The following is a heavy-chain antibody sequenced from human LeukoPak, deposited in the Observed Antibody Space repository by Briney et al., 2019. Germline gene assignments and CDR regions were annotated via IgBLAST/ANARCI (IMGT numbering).Heavy chain of an antibody. D-gene: IGHD4-17*01. CDR2: IKQDGSQK. V-gene: IGHV3-7*03. Sequence: PGGSLRLSCAASGFTFSSYWMTWVRQAPGKGLEWVAIIKQDGSQKYYVDSVKGRFTISRDNSKNTLYLQMNSLRAEDTAVYYCAKGNTVIEGLFDYWGQGTLVTVSS. CDR3: AKGNTVIEGLFDY. CDR1: GFTFSSYW. J-gene: IGHJ4*02.